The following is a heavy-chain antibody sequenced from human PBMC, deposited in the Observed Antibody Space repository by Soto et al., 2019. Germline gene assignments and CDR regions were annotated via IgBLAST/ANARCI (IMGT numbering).Heavy chain of an antibody. D-gene: IGHD2-2*02. Sequence: SETLSLTCAVYGGSFSGYYWSWIRQPPGKGLEWIGEINHSGSTNYNPFLKSRVTISVDTSKNQFSLKLSSVTAADTAVYYCARFCSSTSCYRRDYYYYMDVWGKGTTVTVSS. V-gene: IGHV4-34*01. J-gene: IGHJ6*03. CDR1: GGSFSGYY. CDR3: ARFCSSTSCYRRDYYYYMDV. CDR2: INHSGST.